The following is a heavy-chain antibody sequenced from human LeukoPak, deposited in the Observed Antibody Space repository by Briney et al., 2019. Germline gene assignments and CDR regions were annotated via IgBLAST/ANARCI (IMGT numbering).Heavy chain of an antibody. CDR3: AKDLDDSSGYYPLHFDY. D-gene: IGHD3-22*01. CDR1: GFTFSSYA. J-gene: IGHJ4*02. CDR2: ISGSGGST. Sequence: GGSLRLSCAASGFTFSSYAMSWVRQAPGKGLEWVSAISGSGGSTYYADSVKGRFTISRDNSKNTLYLQMNSLRAEDTAVYYCAKDLDDSSGYYPLHFDYWGQGTLVTVSS. V-gene: IGHV3-23*01.